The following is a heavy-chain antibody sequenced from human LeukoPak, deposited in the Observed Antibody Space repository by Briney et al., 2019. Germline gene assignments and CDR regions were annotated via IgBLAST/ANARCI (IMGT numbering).Heavy chain of an antibody. CDR3: ARQFHALDP. V-gene: IGHV4-38-2*01. J-gene: IGHJ5*02. D-gene: IGHD5-24*01. Sequence: PSETLSLTCAVSGYSISSGYYWGWIRQPPGKGLEWIGSIYHSGSTYYNPSLKSRVTISVDTSKNQFSLKLSSATAADTAVYYCARQFHALDPWGQGTLVTVSS. CDR2: IYHSGST. CDR1: GYSISSGYY.